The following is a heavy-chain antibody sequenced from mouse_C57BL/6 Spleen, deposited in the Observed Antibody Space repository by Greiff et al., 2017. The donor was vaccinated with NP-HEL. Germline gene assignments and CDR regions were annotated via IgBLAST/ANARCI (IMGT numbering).Heavy chain of an antibody. CDR1: GYTFTSYD. CDR2: IYPRDGST. D-gene: IGHD1-1*01. Sequence: QVHVKQSGPELVKPGASVKLSCKASGYTFTSYDINWVKQRPGQGLEWIGWIYPRDGSTKYNEKFKGKATLTVDTSSSTAYMELHSLTSEDSAVYFCARSYGSSPFAYWGQGTLVTVSA. CDR3: ARSYGSSPFAY. J-gene: IGHJ3*01. V-gene: IGHV1-85*01.